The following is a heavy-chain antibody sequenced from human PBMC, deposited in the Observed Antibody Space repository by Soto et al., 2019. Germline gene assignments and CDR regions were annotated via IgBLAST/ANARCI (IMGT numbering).Heavy chain of an antibody. CDR3: AHAPGIAVTTNWFDP. CDR1: GFSLSTSEVG. Sequence: SGPTLVNPTQTLTLTCTFSGFSLSTSEVGVGWVRQPPGKALQWLALIYWDDDKRYSPSLKSRLTITKDTSKNQVVLTMTNMDPVDTATYYCAHAPGIAVTTNWFDPWGQGILVTVSS. D-gene: IGHD6-19*01. J-gene: IGHJ5*02. CDR2: IYWDDDK. V-gene: IGHV2-5*02.